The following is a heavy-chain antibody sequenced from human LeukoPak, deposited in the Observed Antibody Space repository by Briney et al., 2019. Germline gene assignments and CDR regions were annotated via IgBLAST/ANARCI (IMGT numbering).Heavy chain of an antibody. J-gene: IGHJ4*02. CDR3: AKEIRYRSSTSCHRYFDY. V-gene: IGHV3-30*02. D-gene: IGHD2-2*01. CDR1: GFTFSSYG. Sequence: PGGSLRLSCAASGFTFSSYGMHWVRQAPGKGLEWVAFIRYDGSNKYYADSVKGRFTISRDNSKNTLYLQMNSLRAEDTAVYYCAKEIRYRSSTSCHRYFDYWGQGTLVTVSS. CDR2: IRYDGSNK.